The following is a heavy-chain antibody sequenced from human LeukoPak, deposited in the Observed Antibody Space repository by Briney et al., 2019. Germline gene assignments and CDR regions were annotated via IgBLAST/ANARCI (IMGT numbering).Heavy chain of an antibody. Sequence: ASVKVSCKASGYTFTSYYMHWVRQAPGQGLEWMGIINPSGGSTSYAQEFQGRVTMTRDTSTSTVYMELSSLRSEDTAVYYCARALLRYFDWLCLGYWGQGTLVTVSS. J-gene: IGHJ4*02. CDR1: GYTFTSYY. V-gene: IGHV1-46*03. CDR2: INPSGGST. D-gene: IGHD3-9*01. CDR3: ARALLRYFDWLCLGY.